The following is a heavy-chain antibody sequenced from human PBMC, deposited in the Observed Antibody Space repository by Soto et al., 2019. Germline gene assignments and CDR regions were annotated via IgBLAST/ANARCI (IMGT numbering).Heavy chain of an antibody. D-gene: IGHD2-15*01. CDR2: ISSSGGSI. CDR3: AREEGYCGGGSCFRSAFDL. J-gene: IGHJ3*01. Sequence: GGSLRLSCAASGFTFSSYAMNWVRQAPGKGLEWLSYISSSGGSIYYADSVKGRFAISRDNAKNSVYLQMNSLRAEDTAVYYCAREEGYCGGGSCFRSAFDLWGQGTVVTVSS. V-gene: IGHV3-21*05. CDR1: GFTFSSYA.